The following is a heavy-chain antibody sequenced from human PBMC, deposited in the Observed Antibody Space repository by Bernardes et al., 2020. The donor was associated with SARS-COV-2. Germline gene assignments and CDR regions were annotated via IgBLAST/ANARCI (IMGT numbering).Heavy chain of an antibody. CDR3: ARDLQWDPNLSRKYYYYGMDV. CDR2: ISSSSSYI. CDR1: GFTFSSYS. V-gene: IGHV3-21*01. J-gene: IGHJ6*02. Sequence: GGSLRLSCAASGFTFSSYSMNWVRQAPGKGLEWVSSISSSSSYIYYADSVKGRFTISRDNAKNSLYLQMNSLRAEDTAVYYCARDLQWDPNLSRKYYYYGMDVWGQGTTVTVSS. D-gene: IGHD1-26*01.